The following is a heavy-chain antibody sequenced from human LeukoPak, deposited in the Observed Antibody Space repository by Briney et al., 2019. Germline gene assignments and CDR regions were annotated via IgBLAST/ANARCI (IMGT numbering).Heavy chain of an antibody. V-gene: IGHV3-21*01. D-gene: IGHD3-3*01. CDR2: ISSSSSYI. CDR3: ARGGVLRSESWYYDFWSGYYDY. J-gene: IGHJ4*02. CDR1: GFTFSSYS. Sequence: GGSLRLSCAASGFTFSSYSMNWVRQAPGKGLEWVSSISSSSSYIYYADSVKGRFTISRDNAKNSLYLQMNSLRAEDTAVYYCARGGVLRSESWYYDFWSGYYDYWGQGTLVTVSS.